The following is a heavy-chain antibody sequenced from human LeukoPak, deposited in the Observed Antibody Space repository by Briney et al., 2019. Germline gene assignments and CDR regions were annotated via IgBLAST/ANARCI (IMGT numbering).Heavy chain of an antibody. Sequence: GGSLRLSCAASGFTFSSYWMSWVRQAPGKGLEWVANIKQDGSEKYYVDSVKGRFTISRDNAKNSLYLQMNSLRAEDTAVYYCAKEEIYYYGSGRFDAFDIWGQGTMVTVSS. CDR2: IKQDGSEK. CDR1: GFTFSSYW. CDR3: AKEEIYYYGSGRFDAFDI. J-gene: IGHJ3*02. D-gene: IGHD3-10*01. V-gene: IGHV3-7*01.